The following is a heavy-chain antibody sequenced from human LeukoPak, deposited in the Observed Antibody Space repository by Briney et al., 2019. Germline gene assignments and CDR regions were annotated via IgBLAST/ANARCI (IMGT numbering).Heavy chain of an antibody. CDR3: ARAGYCSGGSCYSRNWFDP. Sequence: SETLSLTCTVSGDSFSSVTDYWAWIRQPPGKGLEWIASGDYSGGTYYNPSLESRVAISADMSKNQFSLKLTSVTGADTAVYYCARAGYCSGGSCYSRNWFDPWGQGTLVTVSS. J-gene: IGHJ5*02. CDR1: GDSFSSVTDY. D-gene: IGHD2-15*01. V-gene: IGHV4-39*07. CDR2: GDYSGGT.